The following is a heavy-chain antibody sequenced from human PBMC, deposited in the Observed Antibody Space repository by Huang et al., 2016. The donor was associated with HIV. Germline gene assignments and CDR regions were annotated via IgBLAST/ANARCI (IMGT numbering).Heavy chain of an antibody. V-gene: IGHV1-2*02. J-gene: IGHJ5*02. CDR2: INPHSGGT. Sequence: VQLLQSGAEVRKPGASVNVSCAASGYLLSAYYMHWVRQAPGQGLEWMGGINPHSGGTYSAQRFQGRRTMTRDTSIGTVYMVLNSLRSDDTAVYYCARDFYRFLVAPGETWGQGTLITVS. D-gene: IGHD5-12*01. CDR3: ARDFYRFLVAPGET. CDR1: GYLLSAYY.